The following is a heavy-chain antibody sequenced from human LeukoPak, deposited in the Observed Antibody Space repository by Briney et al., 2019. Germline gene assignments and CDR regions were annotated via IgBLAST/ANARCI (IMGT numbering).Heavy chain of an antibody. V-gene: IGHV3-49*04. Sequence: GGSLRLSCTASGFTFGDHAMSWVRQAPGKGLEWVGFIRSKTYGKTSEYAASVKGRFTISRDDSKNIAYLQMNSLKTEDTAIYYCTRFVPYLDYWGQGTLVTVSS. D-gene: IGHD3-16*01. CDR3: TRFVPYLDY. CDR1: GFTFGDHA. CDR2: IRSKTYGKTS. J-gene: IGHJ4*02.